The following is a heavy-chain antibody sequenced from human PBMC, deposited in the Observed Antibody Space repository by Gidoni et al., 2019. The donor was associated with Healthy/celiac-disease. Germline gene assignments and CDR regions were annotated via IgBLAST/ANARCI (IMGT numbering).Heavy chain of an antibody. CDR2: IHAGNCNT. J-gene: IGHJ5*02. CDR1: GYTFTSYA. CDR3: ASGQVTIFGVVRDWFAP. D-gene: IGHD3-3*01. V-gene: IGHV1-3*01. Sequence: QVQVVQSGAEVKKPGDSVKVGCKACGYTFTSYAMHWVRQAPGQRLEWMGWIHAGNCNTHSSPTFQGRFTITRDTSSCTSYMELISLRSDATAVSSCASGQVTIFGVVRDWFAPWCQGTLVTVSS.